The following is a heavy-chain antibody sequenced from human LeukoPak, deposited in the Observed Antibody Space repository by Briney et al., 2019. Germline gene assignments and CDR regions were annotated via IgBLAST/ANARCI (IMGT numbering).Heavy chain of an antibody. Sequence: GRSLRLSCAASGFTFSSYGMHWVRQAPGKGLEWVAIISYDGSNKFYADSVKGRFTISRDNSKNTLFLQMDSLRAEDTAVYYCAKDQSDYAGYYFDYWGQGTLVTVSS. CDR3: AKDQSDYAGYYFDY. V-gene: IGHV3-30*18. CDR1: GFTFSSYG. CDR2: ISYDGSNK. J-gene: IGHJ4*02. D-gene: IGHD4-17*01.